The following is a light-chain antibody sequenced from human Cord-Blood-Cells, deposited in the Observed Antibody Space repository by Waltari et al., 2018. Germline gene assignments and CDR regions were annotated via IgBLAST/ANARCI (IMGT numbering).Light chain of an antibody. V-gene: IGLV2-23*01. J-gene: IGLJ3*02. Sequence: QSALTQPASVSGSPGQSITISCTGTSSDVGSYNLVSWYQQHPGKAPKLMIYEGSKRPSGVSNRFSGSKSCNTASLTISGLQAEDEADYYCCSYAGSSVFGGGTKLTVL. CDR1: SSDVGSYNL. CDR3: CSYAGSSV. CDR2: EGS.